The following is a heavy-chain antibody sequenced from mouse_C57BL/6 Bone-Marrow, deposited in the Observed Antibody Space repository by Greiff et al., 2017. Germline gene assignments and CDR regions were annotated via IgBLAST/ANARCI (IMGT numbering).Heavy chain of an antibody. CDR2: ISSGGSYT. J-gene: IGHJ3*01. V-gene: IGHV5-6*01. CDR3: ARQGGSGYAWFAY. Sequence: EVKLMESGGDLVKPGGSLKLSCAASGFTFSSYGMSWVRQTPDKRLEWVATISSGGSYTYYPDSVKGRFTISRDNAKNTLYLQMSSLKSEDTAMYYCARQGGSGYAWFAYWGQGTLVTVSA. D-gene: IGHD3-2*02. CDR1: GFTFSSYG.